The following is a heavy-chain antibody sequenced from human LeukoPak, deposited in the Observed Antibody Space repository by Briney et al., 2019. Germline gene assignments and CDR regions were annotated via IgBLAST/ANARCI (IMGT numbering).Heavy chain of an antibody. J-gene: IGHJ4*02. Sequence: GGSLRLSCAASGFTFSSYEMNWVRQAPGKGLEWVSSISRSSNNKYYADSVKGRFTISRDNAKNALYLQMNSLRAEDTAVYYCGRVAEAAAFDYWGQGILVTVSS. CDR1: GFTFSSYE. V-gene: IGHV3-21*01. CDR2: ISRSSNNK. CDR3: GRVAEAAAFDY. D-gene: IGHD6-13*01.